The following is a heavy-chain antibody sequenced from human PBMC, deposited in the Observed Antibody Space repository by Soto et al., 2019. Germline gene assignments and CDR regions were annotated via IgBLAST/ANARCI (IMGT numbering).Heavy chain of an antibody. J-gene: IGHJ6*04. CDR2: ISSSSSYI. CDR3: ARDMTHPTRIVGAMNYHYGLAC. Sequence: PGGSVRLSCAASGFTFSSYSMNWVRQAPGKGLEWVSSISSSSSYIYYADSVKGRFTISRDNAKNSLYLQMNSLRAEDTAVYYCARDMTHPTRIVGAMNYHYGLACRSKRAMVTVSA. V-gene: IGHV3-21*01. D-gene: IGHD1-26*01. CDR1: GFTFSSYS.